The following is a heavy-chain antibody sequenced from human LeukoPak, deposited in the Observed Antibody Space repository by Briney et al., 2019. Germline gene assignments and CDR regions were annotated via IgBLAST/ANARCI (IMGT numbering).Heavy chain of an antibody. CDR2: ISYDGSNK. V-gene: IGHV3-30*03. Sequence: GGSLRLSCVASGFTFSTYGMNWVRQAPGKGLEWVAVISYDGSNKYYADSVKGRFTISRDNSKNTLYLQMNSLRAEDTAVYYCARDLGGWYFDYWGQGTLVTVSS. CDR1: GFTFSTYG. CDR3: ARDLGGWYFDY. J-gene: IGHJ4*02. D-gene: IGHD2-15*01.